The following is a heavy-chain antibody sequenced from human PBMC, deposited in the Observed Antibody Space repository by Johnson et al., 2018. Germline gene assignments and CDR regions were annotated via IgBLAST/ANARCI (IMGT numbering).Heavy chain of an antibody. CDR3: ARGRRYPGAFDI. Sequence: QVQLQQWGAGLLKPSETLSLTCAVYGGSFSGYYWSWIRQPPGKGLEWIGEINHSGSTNNNPSLKSRVTLSVDTSKNHFSLRVSSVTAADTAVYYCARGRRYPGAFDIWGQGTMVTVSS. J-gene: IGHJ3*02. CDR2: INHSGST. V-gene: IGHV4-34*01. CDR1: GGSFSGYY. D-gene: IGHD1-1*01.